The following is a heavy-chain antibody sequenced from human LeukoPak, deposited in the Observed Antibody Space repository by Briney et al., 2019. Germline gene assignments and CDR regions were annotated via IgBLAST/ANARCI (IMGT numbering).Heavy chain of an antibody. CDR3: AKDQLGYCTNGVCSGFDY. CDR2: IWYDGSNK. D-gene: IGHD2-8*01. V-gene: IGHV3-33*06. J-gene: IGHJ4*02. CDR1: GFTFSSYG. Sequence: PGGSLRLSCAEPGFTFSSYGMHWVRQAPGKGLEWVAVIWYDGSNKYYADSVKGRFTISRDNSKNTLYLQMNSLRAEDTAVYYCAKDQLGYCTNGVCSGFDYWGQGTLVTVSS.